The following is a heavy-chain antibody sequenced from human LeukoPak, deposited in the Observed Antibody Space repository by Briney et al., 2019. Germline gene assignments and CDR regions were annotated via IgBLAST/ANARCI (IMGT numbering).Heavy chain of an antibody. J-gene: IGHJ5*02. CDR1: GGSISSGDYY. CDR2: IHYSGST. Sequence: SQTLSLTYTVSGGSISSGDYYWSWIRQPPGKGLEWIGYIHYSGSTYYNPSLKSRVSISVDMSKYQFSLKLSSVTAADTALYYCARYCGGDCYRFAPWGQGTLVTVSS. CDR3: ARYCGGDCYRFAP. D-gene: IGHD2-21*02. V-gene: IGHV4-30-4*01.